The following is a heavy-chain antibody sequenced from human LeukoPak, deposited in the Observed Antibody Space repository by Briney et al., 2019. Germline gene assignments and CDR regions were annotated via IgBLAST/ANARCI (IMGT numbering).Heavy chain of an antibody. CDR2: IKQDGSEK. CDR1: GFTFSSYW. V-gene: IGHV3-7*01. CDR3: ARDHYYYGSGSYSMLYYFDY. J-gene: IGHJ4*02. D-gene: IGHD3-10*01. Sequence: GGSLRLSCAASGFTFSSYWMSWVRQAPGKGLEWVANIKQDGSEKYYVDSVKGRFTISRDNAKNSLYLQMNSLRAEDTAVYYCARDHYYYGSGSYSMLYYFDYWGQGTLVTVSS.